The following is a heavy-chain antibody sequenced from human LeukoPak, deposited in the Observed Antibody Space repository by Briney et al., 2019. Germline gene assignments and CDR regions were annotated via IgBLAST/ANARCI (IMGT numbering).Heavy chain of an antibody. CDR2: IYYSGTT. CDR3: ARETHYYDSSGYPYFDY. CDR1: GGSISSSYYY. Sequence: SETLSLTCTVSGGSISSSYYYWGWIRQPPGKGLEWIGTIYYSGTTSYNPSLKSRVTISVDTSKNQFSLKLSSVTAADTAVYYCARETHYYDSSGYPYFDYWGQGTLVTVSS. D-gene: IGHD3-22*01. J-gene: IGHJ4*02. V-gene: IGHV4-39*07.